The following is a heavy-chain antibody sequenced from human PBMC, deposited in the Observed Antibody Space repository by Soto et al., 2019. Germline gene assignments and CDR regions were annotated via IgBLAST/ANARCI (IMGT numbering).Heavy chain of an antibody. CDR2: ISGSGGST. D-gene: IGHD2-2*01. J-gene: IGHJ6*03. V-gene: IGHV3-23*01. CDR3: AKSPIVIVVVPAAIVGSMDV. CDR1: GFTFSSYA. Sequence: GGSLRLSCAASGFTFSSYAMSWARQAPGKWLEWVSAISGSGGSTYYADSVKGRFTISRDNSKNTLYLQMNSLRAEDTAVYYCAKSPIVIVVVPAAIVGSMDVWGKGTTVTVSS.